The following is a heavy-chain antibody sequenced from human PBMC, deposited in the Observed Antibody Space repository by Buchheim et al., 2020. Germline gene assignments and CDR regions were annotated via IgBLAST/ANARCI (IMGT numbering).Heavy chain of an antibody. D-gene: IGHD4-11*01. Sequence: VQLVESGGGLVKPGGSLRLSCAASGFTFSSYSMNWVRQAPGKGLEWVAVIWYDGSNKYYADSVKGRFTISRDNSKNTLYLQMNSLRAEDTAVYYCARGTTVTTPYYYGMDVWGQGTT. J-gene: IGHJ6*02. CDR3: ARGTTVTTPYYYGMDV. V-gene: IGHV3-33*08. CDR1: GFTFSSYS. CDR2: IWYDGSNK.